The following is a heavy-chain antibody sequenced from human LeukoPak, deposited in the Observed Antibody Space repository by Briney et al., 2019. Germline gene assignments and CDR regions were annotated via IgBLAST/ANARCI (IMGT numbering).Heavy chain of an antibody. J-gene: IGHJ4*02. Sequence: KGLEWFSYISSSSSTIYYADSVKGRFTISRDNAKNSLYLQMNSLRAEDTAVYYCARDRPDYWGQGTLVTVSS. CDR3: ARDRPDY. CDR2: ISSSSSTI. V-gene: IGHV3-48*01.